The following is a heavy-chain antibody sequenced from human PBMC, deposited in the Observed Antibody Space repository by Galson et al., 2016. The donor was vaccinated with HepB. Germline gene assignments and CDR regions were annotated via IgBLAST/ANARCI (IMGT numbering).Heavy chain of an antibody. D-gene: IGHD6-19*01. Sequence: SETLSLTCTVSGASISGYYLSWIRRPPGKGLEWIGYIYYSGRTNYNPSLKSRVTISVDTSKNQFSLKLSSATAADTAVYYCARDDSGGWYGFHYGMDVWGQGTTVTFSS. V-gene: IGHV4-59*01. CDR2: IYYSGRT. CDR1: GASISGYY. J-gene: IGHJ6*02. CDR3: ARDDSGGWYGFHYGMDV.